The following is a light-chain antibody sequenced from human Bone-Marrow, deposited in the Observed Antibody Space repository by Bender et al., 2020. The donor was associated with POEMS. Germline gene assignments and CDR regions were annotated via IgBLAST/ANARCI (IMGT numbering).Light chain of an antibody. CDR2: EDN. J-gene: IGLJ2*01. V-gene: IGLV3-10*01. CDR3: YSTDTSGNQI. Sequence: STGLKQPPSVSVSPGQTATITCSGDALPRKYAFWFQQKSGQAPVLVIFEDNKRPSGIPERFSGSSSGTTATLTISGAQVEDEADFYCYSTDTSGNQIFGGGTTLPVL. CDR1: ALPRKY.